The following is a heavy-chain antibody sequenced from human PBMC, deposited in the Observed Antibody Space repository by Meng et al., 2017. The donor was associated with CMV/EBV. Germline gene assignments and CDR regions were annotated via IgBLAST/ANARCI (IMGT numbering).Heavy chain of an antibody. D-gene: IGHD3-3*01. CDR2: IRYEGSKR. Sequence: GESLKISCAASGVSFNYYGMHWVRQAPDKGLEWVAFIRYEGSKRYYADSVKGRITISRDNSKNTLYLQINGLKAEDTAVDDCAKDWSVGSEGFDCWGQGTLVTVSS. J-gene: IGHJ4*02. CDR1: GVSFNYYG. V-gene: IGHV3-30*02. CDR3: AKDWSVGSEGFDC.